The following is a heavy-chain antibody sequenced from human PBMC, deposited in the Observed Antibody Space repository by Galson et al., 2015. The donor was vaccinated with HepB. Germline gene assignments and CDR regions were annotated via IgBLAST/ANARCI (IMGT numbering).Heavy chain of an antibody. CDR1: GFTFSSYS. V-gene: IGHV3-15*07. D-gene: IGHD3-16*01. Sequence: SLRLSCAASGFTFSSYSMNWVRQAPGKGLEWVGRIKSKTDGGTTDYAAPVKGRFTISRDDSKNTLYLQMNSLKTEDTAVYYCTTWGLGASGSDYWGQGTLVTVSS. J-gene: IGHJ4*02. CDR2: IKSKTDGGTT. CDR3: TTWGLGASGSDY.